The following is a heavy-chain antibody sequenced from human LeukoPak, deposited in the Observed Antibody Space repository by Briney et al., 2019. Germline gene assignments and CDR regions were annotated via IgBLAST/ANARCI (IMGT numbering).Heavy chain of an antibody. D-gene: IGHD2-2*02. CDR3: AKASVAIPQYCNS. CDR2: THSSGGT. J-gene: IGHJ5*02. CDR1: GFTGSHNY. Sequence: GGSLRLSCAASGFTGSHNYMSWVRQAPGKGLEWVSATHSSGGTYYADSAKGRFTISRDNSKDTLFLQLNSLTAADTAMYFCAKASVAIPQYCNSWGQGTLVTVSS. V-gene: IGHV3-53*01.